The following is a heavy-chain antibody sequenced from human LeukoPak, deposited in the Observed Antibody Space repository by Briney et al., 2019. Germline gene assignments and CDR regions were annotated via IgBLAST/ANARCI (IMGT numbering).Heavy chain of an antibody. CDR3: AKDHEHSGGLPDIGY. D-gene: IGHD1-26*01. V-gene: IGHV3-23*01. J-gene: IGHJ4*02. CDR1: GFTFSSYG. CDR2: ISGSGGST. Sequence: GGSLRLSCAASGFTFSSYGMSWVRQAPGKGLEWVSAISGSGGSTYYADSAKGRFTISRDNSKNTLYLQMNSLRAEDTAVYYCAKDHEHSGGLPDIGYWGQGTLVTVSS.